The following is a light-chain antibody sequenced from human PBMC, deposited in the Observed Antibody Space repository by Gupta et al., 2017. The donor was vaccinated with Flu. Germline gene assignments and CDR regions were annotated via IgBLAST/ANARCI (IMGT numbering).Light chain of an antibody. CDR2: DVI. CDR3: CSYAGSYTFV. V-gene: IGLV2-11*01. Sequence: QSAPTQPRSVSGPPGPSVTISCSATSSDVGGYNYVSWYQQHPGNAPKLMIYDVIKRPSGVPDRFSGSKSGNTASLTISGLQAEDEADYYCCSYAGSYTFVFGTGTKVTVL. CDR1: SSDVGGYNY. J-gene: IGLJ1*01.